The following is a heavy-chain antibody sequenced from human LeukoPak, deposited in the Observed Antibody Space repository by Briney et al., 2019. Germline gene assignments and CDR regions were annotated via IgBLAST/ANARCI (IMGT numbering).Heavy chain of an antibody. CDR1: GLTISNNF. J-gene: IGHJ1*01. Sequence: GGSLRLSCAASGLTISNNFMGWVRQAPGKGLEWVSLNYSGGSTYSEDSVKGRFTISRDNSKNTLHLQMNSLRAEDTAVYYCARDTDYYGSGRHGYFDHWGQGTLVTVSP. V-gene: IGHV3-66*01. CDR3: ARDTDYYGSGRHGYFDH. CDR2: NYSGGST. D-gene: IGHD3-10*01.